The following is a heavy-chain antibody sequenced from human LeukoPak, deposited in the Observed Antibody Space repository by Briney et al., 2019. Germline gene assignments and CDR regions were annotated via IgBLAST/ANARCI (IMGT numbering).Heavy chain of an antibody. CDR2: ISGRSDTI. D-gene: IGHD1-1*01. V-gene: IGHV3-48*01. Sequence: GGSLRLSCVGSGFTLTNSAMNWVRQAPGKGLEWLSYISGRSDTIYYADSVKGRFTISRDNANNSLYLQMNSLRAEGTAVYYCARDRASNDYTNWLDPWGQGTLVTVSS. CDR1: GFTLTNSA. CDR3: ARDRASNDYTNWLDP. J-gene: IGHJ5*02.